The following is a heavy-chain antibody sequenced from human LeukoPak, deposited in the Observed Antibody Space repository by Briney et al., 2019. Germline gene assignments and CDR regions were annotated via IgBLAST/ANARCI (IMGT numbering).Heavy chain of an antibody. J-gene: IGHJ3*02. V-gene: IGHV1-46*01. CDR3: ARGQRLGHDAFDI. Sequence: ASVKVSCKASGYTFSSYYMHWVRQAPGQGLEWMGIINSSGSTSNAQKFQGRVTMTRDMSTTTVYMELSSLRSEDTAVYYCARGQRLGHDAFDIWGLGTMVTVSS. D-gene: IGHD6-25*01. CDR1: GYTFSSYY. CDR2: INSSGST.